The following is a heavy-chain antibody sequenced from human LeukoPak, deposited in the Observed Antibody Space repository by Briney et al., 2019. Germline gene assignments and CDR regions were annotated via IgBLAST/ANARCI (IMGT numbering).Heavy chain of an antibody. CDR3: ARVSGYYFDY. J-gene: IGHJ4*02. V-gene: IGHV1-2*02. CDR2: INPNSGGT. Sequence: ASVKVSCKASGYTFTGYYMHWVRQAPGQGLEWMGWINPNSGGTNYAQKVQGRVTMTRDTSISTAYMELSRLRSDDTAVYYCARVSGYYFDYWGQGTLVTVSS. CDR1: GYTFTGYY.